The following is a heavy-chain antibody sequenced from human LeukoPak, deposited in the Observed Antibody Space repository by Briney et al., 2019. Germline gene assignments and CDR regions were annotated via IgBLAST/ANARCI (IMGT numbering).Heavy chain of an antibody. D-gene: IGHD6-19*01. CDR2: IWYDGSNK. J-gene: IGHJ4*02. V-gene: IGHV3-33*08. CDR3: ARSPHFSGRTFDY. Sequence: GGSLRLSCAASGFTFSSYWMSWVRQAPGKGLEWVAVIWYDGSNKYYADSVKGRFTISRDNSKNTLYLQMNSLRAEDTAVYYCARSPHFSGRTFDYWGQGTLVTVSS. CDR1: GFTFSSYW.